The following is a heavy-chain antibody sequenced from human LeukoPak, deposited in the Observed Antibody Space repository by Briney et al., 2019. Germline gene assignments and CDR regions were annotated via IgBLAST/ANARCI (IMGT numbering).Heavy chain of an antibody. J-gene: IGHJ5*02. CDR3: ARDTLGITMIDGSP. CDR1: GFSFSSFA. CDR2: IGKNGDSI. Sequence: GGSLRLSCAASGFSFSSFAMSWVRQAPGKGLEWVSIIGKNGDSIYYADPVKGRFTISRDNSKNTLSLQMNSLRAEDTAVYYCARDTLGITMIDGSPWGQGTLVTVSS. D-gene: IGHD3-22*01. V-gene: IGHV3-23*01.